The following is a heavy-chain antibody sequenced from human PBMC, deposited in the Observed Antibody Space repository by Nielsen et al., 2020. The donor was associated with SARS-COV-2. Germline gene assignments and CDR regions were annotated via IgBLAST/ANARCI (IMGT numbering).Heavy chain of an antibody. CDR3: ARLLRGKYYYY. Sequence: SETLSLTCTVSGGSISTSDYYWGWIRQPPGKGLEWIGSIYYNGITYYSPSLKSRVTISLDTSKNQFSLRLSSVTAADTAVYYCARLLRGKYYYYWGQGILVTVSS. D-gene: IGHD2/OR15-2a*01. V-gene: IGHV4-39*01. CDR1: GGSISTSDYY. CDR2: IYYNGIT. J-gene: IGHJ4*02.